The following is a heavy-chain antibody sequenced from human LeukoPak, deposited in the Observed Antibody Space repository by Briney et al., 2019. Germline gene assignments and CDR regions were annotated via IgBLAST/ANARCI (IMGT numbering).Heavy chain of an antibody. CDR1: GFTFSSYA. CDR3: ARGGRYAYFLDY. V-gene: IGHV3-74*01. D-gene: IGHD3-16*01. CDR2: IKSDGSST. J-gene: IGHJ4*02. Sequence: GGSLRLSCAASGFTFSSYAMSWVRQAPGKGLEWVSRIKSDGSSTSYAESVKGRFTISRDNAKNTVHVHMNSLRDEDTAVYYCARGGRYAYFLDYWGQGTLVTVSS.